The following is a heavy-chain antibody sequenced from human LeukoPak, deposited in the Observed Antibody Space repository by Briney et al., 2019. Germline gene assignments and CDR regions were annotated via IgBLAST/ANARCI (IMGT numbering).Heavy chain of an antibody. D-gene: IGHD6-19*01. Sequence: GGSLRLSCAGSGFNLVNYWMHWVRQAAGRGLECVANMNQDGSEKHYGDSVKGRFTISRDNAKQSLYLQMNSLKTEDTAVYYCARSSGWYPWGDYWGQGTLVTVSS. CDR2: MNQDGSEK. CDR1: GFNLVNYW. J-gene: IGHJ4*02. V-gene: IGHV3-7*05. CDR3: ARSSGWYPWGDY.